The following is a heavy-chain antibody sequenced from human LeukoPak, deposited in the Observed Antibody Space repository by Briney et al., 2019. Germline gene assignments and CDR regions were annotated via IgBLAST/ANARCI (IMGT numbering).Heavy chain of an antibody. Sequence: GASVKVSCKVSGYTLTELSMHWVRQAPGKGLEWMGGFDPEDGETIYAQKFQGRVTMTEDTSTDTAYMELSSLRSEDTAVYYCATHFRITMVRDPESWFDPWGQGTLVTVSS. V-gene: IGHV1-24*01. D-gene: IGHD3-10*01. CDR3: ATHFRITMVRDPESWFDP. CDR2: FDPEDGET. CDR1: GYTLTELS. J-gene: IGHJ5*02.